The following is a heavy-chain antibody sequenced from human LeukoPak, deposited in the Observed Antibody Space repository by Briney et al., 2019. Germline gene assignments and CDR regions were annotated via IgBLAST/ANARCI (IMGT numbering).Heavy chain of an antibody. CDR1: GFTFSSYA. V-gene: IGHV3-9*01. Sequence: GGSLRLSCAASGFTFSSYAMSWVRQAPGKGLEWVSGISWNSGSIGYADSVKGRFTISRDNAKNSLYLQMNSLRAEDTALYYCAKDKLSSSWSYYYGMDVWGQGTTVTVSS. J-gene: IGHJ6*02. CDR2: ISWNSGSI. CDR3: AKDKLSSSWSYYYGMDV. D-gene: IGHD6-13*01.